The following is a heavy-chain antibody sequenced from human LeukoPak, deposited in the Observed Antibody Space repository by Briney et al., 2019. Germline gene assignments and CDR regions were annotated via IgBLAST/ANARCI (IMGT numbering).Heavy chain of an antibody. CDR3: ARVRDGYNLGYFDY. CDR2: INPNSGGT. CDR1: GYTFTGYY. D-gene: IGHD5-24*01. J-gene: IGHJ4*02. Sequence: ESLKISCKASGYTFTGYYMHWVRQAPGQGLEWMGWINPNSGGTNYAQKFQGRVTMTRDTSISTAYMELSRLRSDDTAVYYCARVRDGYNLGYFDYWGQGTLVTVSS. V-gene: IGHV1-2*02.